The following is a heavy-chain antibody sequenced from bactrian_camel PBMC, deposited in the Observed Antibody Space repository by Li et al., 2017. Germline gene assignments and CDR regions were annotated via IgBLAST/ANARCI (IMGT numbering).Heavy chain of an antibody. V-gene: IGHV3S67*01. CDR3: RASVGQPVSSSILGDKPVGPRRVRVVEY. D-gene: IGHD3*01. CDR1: GYSYSRLYC. CDR2: LGSDGST. Sequence: DVQLVESGGGSVEVGGSQRLSCAVSGYSYSRLYCMGWFRQAPGKEREFVSALGSDGSTKYADSVKGRFIISKDNAKNTLYLQMNRLEPGDTAMYYCRASVGQPVSSSILGDKPVGPRRVRVVEYWGQGTQVTVS. J-gene: IGHJ4*01.